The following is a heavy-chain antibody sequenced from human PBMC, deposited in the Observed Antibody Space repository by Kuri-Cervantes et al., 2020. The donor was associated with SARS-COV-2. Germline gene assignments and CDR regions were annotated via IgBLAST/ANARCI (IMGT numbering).Heavy chain of an antibody. Sequence: GGSLRLSCAASGFTFSTFEMNWVRQAPGKGLEWVSAISGSGGSTYYADSVKGRFTLSRDNAKNMLFLQMNSLRAEDTAVYYCVRDGDHWNFDYWGQGTLVTVSS. CDR3: VRDGDHWNFDY. J-gene: IGHJ4*02. CDR1: GFTFSTFE. CDR2: ISGSGGST. V-gene: IGHV3-23*01. D-gene: IGHD1-1*01.